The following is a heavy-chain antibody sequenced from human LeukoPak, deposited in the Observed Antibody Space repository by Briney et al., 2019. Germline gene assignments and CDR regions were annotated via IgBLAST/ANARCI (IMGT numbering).Heavy chain of an antibody. J-gene: IGHJ4*02. Sequence: SETLSLTCTVSGGSISSYYWSWIRQPPGKGLEWIGYIYYSGSTNYNPSLKSRVTISVDTSKNQFSLKLSSVTAEDTAVYYCVMYSRADYWGQGALVTVSS. V-gene: IGHV4-59*01. CDR1: GGSISSYY. CDR2: IYYSGST. CDR3: VMYSRADY. D-gene: IGHD6-13*01.